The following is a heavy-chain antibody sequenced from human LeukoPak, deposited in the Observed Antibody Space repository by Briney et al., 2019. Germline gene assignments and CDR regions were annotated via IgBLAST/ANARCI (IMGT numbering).Heavy chain of an antibody. CDR3: AREGTYYYGSGSYYLLVPNQNWFDP. D-gene: IGHD3-10*01. Sequence: ASVKVSCKASGYTFTSYGISWVRQAPGQGLEWMGWISAYNGNTNYAQKLQGRVTMTTDTSTSTAYMELRSLRSDDTAVYYCAREGTYYYGSGSYYLLVPNQNWFDPWGQGTLVTVSS. J-gene: IGHJ5*02. CDR1: GYTFTSYG. CDR2: ISAYNGNT. V-gene: IGHV1-18*01.